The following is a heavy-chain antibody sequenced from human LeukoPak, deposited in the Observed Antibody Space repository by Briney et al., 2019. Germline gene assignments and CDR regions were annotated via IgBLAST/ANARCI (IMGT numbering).Heavy chain of an antibody. CDR2: INAGNGNT. D-gene: IGHD2-15*01. Sequence: ASVKVSCKASGYTFTSYAMHWVRQAPGQRLEWMGRINAGNGNTKYSQKFQGRVTITRDTSASTAYMELSSLRSEDTAVYYCARAAGYCSGGSCYLNWFDPWGQGTLVTVSS. J-gene: IGHJ5*02. CDR1: GYTFTSYA. V-gene: IGHV1-3*01. CDR3: ARAAGYCSGGSCYLNWFDP.